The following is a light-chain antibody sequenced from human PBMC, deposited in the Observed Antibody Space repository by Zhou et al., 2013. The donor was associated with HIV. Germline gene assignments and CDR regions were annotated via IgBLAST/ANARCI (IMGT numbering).Light chain of an antibody. CDR1: QSISSY. Sequence: DIQMTQSPSSLSASVGDRVTITCRASQSISSYLNWYQQKPGKAPKVVIYAVSSFQSGVPSSFSGSGSGTDFPLTISSLQPEDFATYYCQQAYSFPFTFGGGTKVEIK. CDR3: QQAYSFPFT. J-gene: IGKJ4*01. CDR2: AVS. V-gene: IGKV1-39*01.